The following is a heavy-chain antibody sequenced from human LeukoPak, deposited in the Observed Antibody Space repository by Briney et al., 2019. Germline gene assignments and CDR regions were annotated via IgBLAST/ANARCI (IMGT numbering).Heavy chain of an antibody. CDR1: GCTFTGYY. CDR3: ARDRWELLYYYYGMDV. CDR2: INPNSGGT. J-gene: IGHJ6*02. V-gene: IGHV1-2*02. Sequence: ASVKVSCKAPGCTFTGYYMHWVRQAPGQGLEWMGWINPNSGGTNYAQKFQGRVTMTRDTSISTAYMELSRLRSDDTAVYYCARDRWELLYYYYGMDVWGQGTTVTVSS. D-gene: IGHD1-26*01.